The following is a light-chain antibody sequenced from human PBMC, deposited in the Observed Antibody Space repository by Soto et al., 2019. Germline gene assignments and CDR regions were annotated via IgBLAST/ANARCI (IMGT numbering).Light chain of an antibody. CDR2: DAS. CDR3: QQYNSYSRWT. CDR1: QSISSW. V-gene: IGKV1-5*01. J-gene: IGKJ1*01. Sequence: IPMTQSPSTLSASVGDRVTITCRASQSISSWLAWYQQKPGKAPKLLIYDASSLESGVPSRFSGSGSGTEFTLTISSLQPDDFATYYCQQYNSYSRWTFGQGTKVDIK.